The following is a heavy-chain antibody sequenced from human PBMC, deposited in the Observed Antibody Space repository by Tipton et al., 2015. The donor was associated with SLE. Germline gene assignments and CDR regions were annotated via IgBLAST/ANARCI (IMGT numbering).Heavy chain of an antibody. CDR1: GYSISSGYY. Sequence: LRLSCTVSGYSISSGYYWGWIRQPPGKGLEWIGSIYHSGGTYYNPSLKSRVTISVDTSKNQFSLKLSSVTAADTAVYYCAREVGDCSGGSCYPWPYNWFDPWGQGTLVTVSS. CDR2: IYHSGGT. D-gene: IGHD2-15*01. V-gene: IGHV4-38-2*02. CDR3: AREVGDCSGGSCYPWPYNWFDP. J-gene: IGHJ5*02.